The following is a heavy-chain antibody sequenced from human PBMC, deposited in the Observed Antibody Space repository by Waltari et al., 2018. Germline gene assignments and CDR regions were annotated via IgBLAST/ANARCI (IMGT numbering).Heavy chain of an antibody. CDR2: IYYSGST. CDR3: ARYSSGSYYPYNWFDP. D-gene: IGHD3-10*01. V-gene: IGHV4-59*11. CDR1: GGSISSHY. J-gene: IGHJ5*02. Sequence: QVQLQESGPGLVKPSETLSLTCTVSGGSISSHYWSWIRQPPGKGLEWIGYIYYSGSTNYNPSLKSRVTISVDTSKNQFSLKLSSVTAADTAVYYCARYSSGSYYPYNWFDPWGQGTLVTVSS.